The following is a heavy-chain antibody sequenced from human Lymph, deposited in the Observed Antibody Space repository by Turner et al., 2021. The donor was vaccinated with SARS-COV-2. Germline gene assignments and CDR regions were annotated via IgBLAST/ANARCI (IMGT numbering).Heavy chain of an antibody. CDR2: IWYDGSNK. CDR1: GFTFSSYG. D-gene: IGHD3-22*01. CDR3: ARDVPLSGDSSGYYS. J-gene: IGHJ4*02. Sequence: QVQLVESGGGVVQPGRSLRLSCAASGFTFSSYGMHWVRQAPGKGLEGVAVIWYDGSNKYYADSVKGRFTISRDNSKNTLYLQMNSLRAEDTAVYYCARDVPLSGDSSGYYSWGQGTLVTVSS. V-gene: IGHV3-33*01.